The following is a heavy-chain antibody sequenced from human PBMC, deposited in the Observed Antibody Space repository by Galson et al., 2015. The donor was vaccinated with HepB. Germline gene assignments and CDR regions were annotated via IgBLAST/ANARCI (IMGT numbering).Heavy chain of an antibody. Sequence: LRLSCAASGFTFSDYYMSWIRQAPGKGLEWVSYISSSGSTIYYADSVKGRFTISRDNAKNSLYLQMNSLRAGDTAVYYCASAGWSGYYYYYYYMDVWGKGTTVTVSS. D-gene: IGHD3-3*01. CDR3: ASAGWSGYYYYYYYMDV. CDR1: GFTFSDYY. CDR2: ISSSGSTI. V-gene: IGHV3-11*01. J-gene: IGHJ6*03.